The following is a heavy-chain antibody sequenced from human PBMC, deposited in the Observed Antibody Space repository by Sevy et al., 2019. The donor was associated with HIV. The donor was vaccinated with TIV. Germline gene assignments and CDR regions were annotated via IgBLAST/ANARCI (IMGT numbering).Heavy chain of an antibody. CDR1: GYTFASYG. J-gene: IGHJ5*02. CDR3: ARGISVVATMGVWFDP. Sequence: ASVKVSCKASGYTFASYGITWVRQAPGQGLEWMGWISNFNSNKKSAQKFQDRLTLTTDTSTSTAFMEPTSLRTDDTAVYYCARGISVVATMGVWFDPWGQGTLVTVSS. D-gene: IGHD5-12*01. V-gene: IGHV1-18*01. CDR2: ISNFNSNK.